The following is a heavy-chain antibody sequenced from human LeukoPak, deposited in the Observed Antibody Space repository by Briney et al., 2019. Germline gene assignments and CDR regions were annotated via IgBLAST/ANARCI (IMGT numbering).Heavy chain of an antibody. V-gene: IGHV4-34*01. CDR3: ARGRYNWNVIYYFDY. J-gene: IGHJ4*02. CDR2: INHSGST. CDR1: GGSFSGYY. D-gene: IGHD1-20*01. Sequence: SETLSLTCAVYGGSFSGYYWIWIRQPPGKGLEWIGEINHSGSTNYNPSLKSRVTISVDTSKNQFSLKLSSVTAADTAVYYCARGRYNWNVIYYFDYWGQGTLVTVSS.